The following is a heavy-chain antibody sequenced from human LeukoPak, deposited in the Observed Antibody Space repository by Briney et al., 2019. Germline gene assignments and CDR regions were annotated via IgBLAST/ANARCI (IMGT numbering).Heavy chain of an antibody. CDR1: GFTFSSYG. J-gene: IGHJ6*03. V-gene: IGHV3-33*01. CDR3: ARAELYYYYMDV. Sequence: PGGSLRLSCAASGFTFSSYGMHWVRQAPGKGLEWVAVIWYDGSNKYYADSVKGRFTISRDNSKNTLYLQMNSLRAEDTAVYYCARAELYYYYMDVWGKGTTVTVSS. CDR2: IWYDGSNK. D-gene: IGHD1-26*01.